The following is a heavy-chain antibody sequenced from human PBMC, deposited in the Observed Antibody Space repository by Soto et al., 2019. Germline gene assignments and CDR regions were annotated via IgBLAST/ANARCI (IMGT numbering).Heavy chain of an antibody. Sequence: QVQLAQSGAEVKKPGASVKVSCKASGYTFTSYGISWVRQAPGQGLEWMAWINPYNGNTKYAEKFLGRVTVTTDTSTATAYMEVRSLTSDDTAVFYCARVGVGLAAPRVWPYGGQGTPVTVSS. CDR3: ARVGVGLAAPRVWPY. CDR1: GYTFTSYG. V-gene: IGHV1-18*01. J-gene: IGHJ4*02. CDR2: INPYNGNT. D-gene: IGHD6-13*01.